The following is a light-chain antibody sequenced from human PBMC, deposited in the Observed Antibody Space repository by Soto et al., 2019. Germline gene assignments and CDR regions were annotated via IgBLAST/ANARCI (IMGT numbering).Light chain of an antibody. V-gene: IGKV3-20*01. J-gene: IGKJ1*01. CDR3: QQYGSSPWM. CDR2: GAS. Sequence: EIVLTQSPGTLSLSPGERATLSCRASQSISSGYLAWYQQKPGQAPRLLIYGASTRATGIPNRFSGSGSGTDFTLTISRLEPEDFAVYYCQQYGSSPWMFGQGTKVEI. CDR1: QSISSGY.